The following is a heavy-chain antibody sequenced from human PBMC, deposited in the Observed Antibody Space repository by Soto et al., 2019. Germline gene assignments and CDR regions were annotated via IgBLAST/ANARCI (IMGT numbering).Heavy chain of an antibody. CDR1: GFTFSSYG. V-gene: IGHV3-33*01. Sequence: GGSLRLSCAASGFTFSSYGMHWVHQAPGKGLEWVAVIWYDGSNKYYADSVKGRFTNSRDNSKNTLSLQMNSLRAEDTAVYYCARDIVRLLRYLDWLLGPDYYYGMDVWGQGTTVTVSS. CDR3: ARDIVRLLRYLDWLLGPDYYYGMDV. CDR2: IWYDGSNK. D-gene: IGHD3-9*01. J-gene: IGHJ6*02.